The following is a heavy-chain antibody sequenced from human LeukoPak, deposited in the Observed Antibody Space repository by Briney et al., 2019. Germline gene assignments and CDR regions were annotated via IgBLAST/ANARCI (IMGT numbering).Heavy chain of an antibody. CDR1: GFTFSTYW. CDR3: ARDQAPSFSGGHYDAFDI. D-gene: IGHD1-26*01. J-gene: IGHJ3*02. Sequence: PGGSLRLSCAASGFTFSTYWMSWVRQAPGKGLEWVANIKQDGSVKYYVDSVKGRFTISRDNAKNSLYLQMNSLRAEDTAVYYCARDQAPSFSGGHYDAFDIWGQGTVVTVSS. V-gene: IGHV3-7*01. CDR2: IKQDGSVK.